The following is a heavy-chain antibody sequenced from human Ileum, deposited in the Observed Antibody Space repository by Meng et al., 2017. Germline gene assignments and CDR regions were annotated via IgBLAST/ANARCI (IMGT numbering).Heavy chain of an antibody. CDR3: ARHIAVSGTRGFDS. D-gene: IGHD6-19*01. J-gene: IGHJ4*02. Sequence: QVQLVQSESELKKPGASVKVSCKASGYTFTSHAMNWVRQAPGQGLEWMGWINTETGNPTYAQGFTGRFVFSLDTSVSTAYLQINTLKSEDTAVYYCARHIAVSGTRGFDSWGQGTLVTVSS. V-gene: IGHV7-4-1*02. CDR2: INTETGNP. CDR1: GYTFTSHA.